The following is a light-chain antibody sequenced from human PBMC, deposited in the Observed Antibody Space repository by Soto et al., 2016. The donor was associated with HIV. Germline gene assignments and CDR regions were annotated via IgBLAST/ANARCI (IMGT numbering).Light chain of an antibody. CDR2: AAS. CDR1: QGIRND. J-gene: IGKJ1*01. CDR3: QQYNTDSATT. Sequence: DIQVTQSPSSLSASVGDRVTITCRASQGIRNDLGWYQQKPGKAPKRLISAASSLQSGVPSRFSGSGSGTEFTLTITSLQPEDFATYYCQQYNTDSATTFGQGTKVEVK. V-gene: IGKV1-17*01.